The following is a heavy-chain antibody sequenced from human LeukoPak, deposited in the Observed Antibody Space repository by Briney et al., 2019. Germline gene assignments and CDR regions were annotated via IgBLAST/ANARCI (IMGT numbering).Heavy chain of an antibody. CDR2: MYYTGST. D-gene: IGHD3-22*01. V-gene: IGHV4-39*07. CDR1: GGSISSSSYY. J-gene: IGHJ3*02. Sequence: SETLSLTCTVSGGSISSSSYYWGWIRQPPGKGLEWIGIMYYTGSTYYNPSLKSRVTISVDTSKNQISLKLSSVTAADTAMYYCARVDYYNTSGLNAFDIWGQGTMVTVSS. CDR3: ARVDYYNTSGLNAFDI.